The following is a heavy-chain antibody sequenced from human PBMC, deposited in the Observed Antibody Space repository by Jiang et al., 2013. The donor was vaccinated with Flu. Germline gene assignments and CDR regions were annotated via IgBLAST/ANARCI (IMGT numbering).Heavy chain of an antibody. CDR2: IYYSGST. Sequence: TCTVSGGSISSYYWSWIRQPPRKGLEWIGYIYYSGSTNYNPSLKSRVTISVDTSKNQFSLKLSSVTAADTAVYYCARHLGYCSSTSCYPWFDPWGQGTLVTVSS. CDR3: ARHLGYCSSTSCYPWFDP. V-gene: IGHV4-59*08. D-gene: IGHD2-2*01. J-gene: IGHJ5*02. CDR1: GGSISSYY.